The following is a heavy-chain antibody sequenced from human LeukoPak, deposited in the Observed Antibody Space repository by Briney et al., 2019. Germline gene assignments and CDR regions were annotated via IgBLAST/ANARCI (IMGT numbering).Heavy chain of an antibody. D-gene: IGHD1-26*01. Sequence: GGSLRLSCAASGFTFSSYAMHWVRQAPGKGLEWVAVISYDGSNKYYAGSVKGRFTISRDNSKNTLYLQMNSLRAEDTAVYYCARVELRAAFDIWGQGTMVTVSS. J-gene: IGHJ3*02. V-gene: IGHV3-30*04. CDR3: ARVELRAAFDI. CDR2: ISYDGSNK. CDR1: GFTFSSYA.